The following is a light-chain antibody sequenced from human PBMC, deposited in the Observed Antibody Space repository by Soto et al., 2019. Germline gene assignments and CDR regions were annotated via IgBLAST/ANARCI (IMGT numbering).Light chain of an antibody. J-gene: IGKJ5*01. V-gene: IGKV3-15*01. CDR3: QQENKWPPIT. CDR2: GAS. Sequence: EIVMTQSPATLSVSPGARSTLSCRASQSVSSNLAWYQQKPGQAPTLRIYGASTRATGVPARFSGSGSGTEFTLIISSLQSEDFAIYYCQQENKWPPITFGQGRRLEMK. CDR1: QSVSSN.